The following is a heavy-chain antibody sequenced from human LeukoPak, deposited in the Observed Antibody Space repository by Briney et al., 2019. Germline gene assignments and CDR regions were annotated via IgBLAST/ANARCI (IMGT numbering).Heavy chain of an antibody. D-gene: IGHD3-10*01. V-gene: IGHV4-59*01. CDR1: GDSISSYY. J-gene: IGHJ4*02. CDR2: IYYSGST. Sequence: SETLSLTCTVSGDSISSYYWSWIRQPPGKGLEWIGYIYYSGSTNYNPSLKSRVTISVDTSKNQLSLKLSSVTAADTAVYYCARKVYYGSGNYDYWGQGTLVTVSS. CDR3: ARKVYYGSGNYDY.